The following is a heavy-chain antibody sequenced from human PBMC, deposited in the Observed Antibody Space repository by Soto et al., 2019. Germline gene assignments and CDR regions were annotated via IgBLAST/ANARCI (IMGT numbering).Heavy chain of an antibody. J-gene: IGHJ6*02. V-gene: IGHV3-53*01. CDR2: IYSDETT. CDR1: GFSFTNDY. CDR3: ARDQFRVTTYPYYHYGMDV. D-gene: IGHD4-17*01. Sequence: VCLRLACPVSGFSFTNDYMSWVRRAPGKGLEWVAVIYSDETTYYADSVAGRFTISRDKANNTVFLQMNNLRVEDTAIYYCARDQFRVTTYPYYHYGMDVWGQGTTVTVSS.